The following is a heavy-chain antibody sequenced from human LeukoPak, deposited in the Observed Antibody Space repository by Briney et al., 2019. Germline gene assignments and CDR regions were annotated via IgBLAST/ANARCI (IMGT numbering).Heavy chain of an antibody. D-gene: IGHD5-12*01. V-gene: IGHV5-51*01. CDR1: GYTFTSYW. CDR2: IYPTDSDT. CDR3: ARRGYSGYDLQYFDS. Sequence: GESLKISFKGSGYTFTSYWIAWVRQMPGKGLGGVGLIYPTDSDTRYSPSFQGQVTISADKSISTAYLQWNSLKASDTAMYYCARRGYSGYDLQYFDSWGQGTLVTVSS. J-gene: IGHJ4*02.